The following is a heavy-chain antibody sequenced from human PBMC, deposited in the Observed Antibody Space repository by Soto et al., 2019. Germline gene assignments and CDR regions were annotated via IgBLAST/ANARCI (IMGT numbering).Heavy chain of an antibody. Sequence: ASETLSLTCTVSGDSISAYSWSWVRQPPGKGLEWIGNIHYNGNTKYNPSLKSRVSMSVDTSKNQFSLRLISVTAADTAKYCRAREGNLGRWLKPLDFWGQGTLVTVSP. V-gene: IGHV4-59*01. CDR3: AREGNLGRWLKPLDF. CDR2: IHYNGNT. J-gene: IGHJ4*02. CDR1: GDSISAYS. D-gene: IGHD5-12*01.